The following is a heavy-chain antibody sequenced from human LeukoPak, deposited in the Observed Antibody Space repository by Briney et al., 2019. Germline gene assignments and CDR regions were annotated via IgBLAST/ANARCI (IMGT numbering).Heavy chain of an antibody. D-gene: IGHD3-9*01. Sequence: SQALSLTCVISGDSVSNNSASWDWIRQSPSRGLEWLGRTYYRSRWYKDYAVSVKSRITINPDTSKNQFSLQLNSVTPEDTAVYYCARWLTTWGQGTLVTVSS. CDR3: ARWLTT. J-gene: IGHJ5*02. CDR2: TYYRSRWYK. CDR1: GDSVSNNSAS. V-gene: IGHV6-1*01.